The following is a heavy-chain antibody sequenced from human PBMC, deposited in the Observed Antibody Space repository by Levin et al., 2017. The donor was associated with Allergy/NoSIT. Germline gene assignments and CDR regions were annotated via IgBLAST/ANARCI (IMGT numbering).Heavy chain of an antibody. J-gene: IGHJ4*01. CDR3: AIYGSGTYYFDH. CDR2: IYPGDSDT. CDR1: GYRFSSFW. D-gene: IGHD3-10*01. Sequence: GESLKISCKGSGYRFSSFWIGWVRHMPGKGLEWMGIIYPGDSDTKYSPSFQGQVTISVDKSISTAYLQWSSLKASDTAIYYCAIYGSGTYYFDHWGQGTRVTVSS. V-gene: IGHV5-51*01.